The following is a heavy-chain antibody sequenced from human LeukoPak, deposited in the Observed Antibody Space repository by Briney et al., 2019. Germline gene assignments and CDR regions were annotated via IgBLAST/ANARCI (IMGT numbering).Heavy chain of an antibody. V-gene: IGHV6-1*01. D-gene: IGHD1-7*01. Sequence: SQTLSLTCAISGDSVSSNSAAWNWIRQSPSRGLEWLVRTYYRSKWYNDYAVSVKSRITINPDTSKNQFSLQLNSVTPEDTAVYYCAREARDWNYGDYYYYGMDVWGQGTTVTVSS. J-gene: IGHJ6*02. CDR1: GDSVSSNSAA. CDR3: AREARDWNYGDYYYYGMDV. CDR2: TYYRSKWYN.